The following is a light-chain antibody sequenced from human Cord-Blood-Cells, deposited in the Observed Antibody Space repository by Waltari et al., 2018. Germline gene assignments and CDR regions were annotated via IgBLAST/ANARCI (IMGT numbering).Light chain of an antibody. CDR3: QQYGSSPVT. CDR1: QSVSSSY. J-gene: IGKJ4*01. Sequence: EIVLTPSPGTLSLSQGERATLSCRASQSVSSSYLAWYQQKPGQSPRLLIYGASIRATGIPDRFSGSGSGTDFTLTISRLEPEDFAVYYCQQYGSSPVTFGGGTKVEIK. V-gene: IGKV3-20*01. CDR2: GAS.